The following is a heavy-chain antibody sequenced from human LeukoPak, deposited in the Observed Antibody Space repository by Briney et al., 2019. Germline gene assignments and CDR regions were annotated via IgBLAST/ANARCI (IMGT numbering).Heavy chain of an antibody. Sequence: GVSLRLSCAASGFTFSIYWMHWLRQSPGKGLVWVSRINSYGSSTSYADSVKGRFTISRDKAKNTLYLQMKRLRAEETAVYYCARGPLDYGDAYTWFDPWGQGTLVTVSS. V-gene: IGHV3-74*01. J-gene: IGHJ5*02. CDR3: ARGPLDYGDAYTWFDP. CDR2: INSYGSST. D-gene: IGHD4-17*01. CDR1: GFTFSIYW.